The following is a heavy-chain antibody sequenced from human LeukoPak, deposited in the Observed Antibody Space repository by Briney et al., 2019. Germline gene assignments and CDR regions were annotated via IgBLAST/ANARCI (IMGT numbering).Heavy chain of an antibody. Sequence: SETLSLPFTVSGGSISSYYWSWVRPPPGKGLEWIGYIYYSGSTNYNPSLKSRVTISVGTSKNQFSLKLSSVTAADTAVYYCARHVGAAMVTGFDPRGQGTLVTVSS. D-gene: IGHD5-18*01. CDR3: ARHVGAAMVTGFDP. V-gene: IGHV4-59*08. J-gene: IGHJ5*02. CDR2: IYYSGST. CDR1: GGSISSYY.